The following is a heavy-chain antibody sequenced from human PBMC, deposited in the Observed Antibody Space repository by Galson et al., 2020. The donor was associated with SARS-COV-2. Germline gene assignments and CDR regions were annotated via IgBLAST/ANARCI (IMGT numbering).Heavy chain of an antibody. J-gene: IGHJ4*02. Sequence: GESLKISCAAPGFTFSTYWMTWIRQAPGKGLEWVASIKRDGSEKYYVDCVRGRFTISRDNTKNSLYLQMSSLGAEDTAVYYCATSVSTATDSSGPGTLVTVSS. CDR3: ATSVSTATDS. D-gene: IGHD4-17*01. V-gene: IGHV3-7*01. CDR2: IKRDGSEK. CDR1: GFTFSTYW.